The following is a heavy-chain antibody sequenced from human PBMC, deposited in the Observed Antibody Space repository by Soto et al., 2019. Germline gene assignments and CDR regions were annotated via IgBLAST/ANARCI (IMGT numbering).Heavy chain of an antibody. V-gene: IGHV3-11*01. J-gene: IGHJ4*02. CDR1: GFTFSDYY. CDR3: ARGGQTYYFDD. CDR2: ISSTGSTT. Sequence: QVQLVESGGGLVKPGGSLRLSCAASGFTFSDYYMSWIRQAPGKGLEWVSYISSTGSTTYYADSVRGRFTMSRDNAKRSLYLQVNSLRADDTAVYFCARGGQTYYFDDWGQGTLVPVSS.